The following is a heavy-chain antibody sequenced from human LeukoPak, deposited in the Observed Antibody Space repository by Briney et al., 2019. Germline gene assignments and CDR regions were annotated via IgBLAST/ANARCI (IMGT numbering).Heavy chain of an antibody. V-gene: IGHV3-48*01. CDR2: ISSSSSTI. J-gene: IGHJ4*02. CDR3: ARELRFLEWLFFDY. D-gene: IGHD3-3*01. CDR1: GFTFSSYS. Sequence: GGSLRLSCAASGFTFSSYSMNWVRQAPGKGLEGASYISSSSSTIYYADSVKRRFTISRDNAKNSLYLQMNSLRAEDTAVYYCARELRFLEWLFFDYWGQGTLGTVSS.